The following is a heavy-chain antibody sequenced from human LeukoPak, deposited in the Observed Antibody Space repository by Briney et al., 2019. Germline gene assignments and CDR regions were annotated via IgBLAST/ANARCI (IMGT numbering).Heavy chain of an antibody. CDR3: AKGYSSGWSYFDD. D-gene: IGHD6-19*01. CDR2: ITWNSGII. Sequence: PGGSLRLSCATSGFIFDNYAMHWVRQVPGKGLEWVSGITWNSGIIDYADSVKGRFTISRNNANNSLSLHMKSLGAEDTAVYYCAKGYSSGWSYFDDWGRGILVTVSS. CDR1: GFIFDNYA. V-gene: IGHV3-9*01. J-gene: IGHJ4*02.